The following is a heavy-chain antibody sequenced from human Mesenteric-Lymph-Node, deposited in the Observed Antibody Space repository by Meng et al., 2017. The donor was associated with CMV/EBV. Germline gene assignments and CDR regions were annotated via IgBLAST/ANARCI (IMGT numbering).Heavy chain of an antibody. V-gene: IGHV3-30*04. J-gene: IGHJ4*02. D-gene: IGHD3-22*01. Sequence: GESLKISCAVSGFTFSNYAMHWVRQAPGKGLEWVAVISSDGSNKYYADSVKGRFTISRDNSKNTLYLQMNSLRAEDTAVYYCARGSDYYDSSGSWGDFGYWGQGTLVTVSS. CDR1: GFTFSNYA. CDR2: ISSDGSNK. CDR3: ARGSDYYDSSGSWGDFGY.